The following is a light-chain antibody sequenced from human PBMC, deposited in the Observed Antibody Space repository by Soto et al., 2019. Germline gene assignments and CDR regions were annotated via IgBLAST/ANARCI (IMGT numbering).Light chain of an antibody. Sequence: DIQMTQSPSSLSASVGDRVTITCRASQGIRNDLGWYQQKPGKAPKRLIYAASSLQSGIPSKFSGSGTGTEITLTMSSLQPEDFTTYYCLQHNSYIWTFGQCTKVEIK. V-gene: IGKV1-17*01. J-gene: IGKJ1*01. CDR1: QGIRND. CDR3: LQHNSYIWT. CDR2: AAS.